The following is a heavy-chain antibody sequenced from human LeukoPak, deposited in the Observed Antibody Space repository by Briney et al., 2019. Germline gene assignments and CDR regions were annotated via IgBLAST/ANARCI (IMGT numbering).Heavy chain of an antibody. V-gene: IGHV1-2*02. D-gene: IGHD6-13*01. CDR1: GYTFTSYG. CDR3: ARSWYGMDV. CDR2: INPSNGDT. Sequence: GASVKVSCKASGYTFTSYGISWVRQAPGQGLEWMGWINPSNGDTNSEQKFQGRVTMTRDTSISTVYMELSRLTSDDTAVYYCARSWYGMDVWGQGTTVIVSS. J-gene: IGHJ6*02.